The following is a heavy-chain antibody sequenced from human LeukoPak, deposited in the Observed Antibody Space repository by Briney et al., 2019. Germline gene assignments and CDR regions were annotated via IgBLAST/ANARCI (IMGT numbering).Heavy chain of an antibody. D-gene: IGHD3-10*01. CDR3: ASSDVLLWFGEPNYYGMDV. V-gene: IGHV1-69*04. Sequence: SVKVSCKASGGTFISYAISWVRQAPGQGLEWMGRIIPILGIANYAQKFQGRVTITADKSTSTAYMELSSLRSEDTAVYYCASSDVLLWFGEPNYYGMDVWGQGTTVTVSS. CDR2: IIPILGIA. J-gene: IGHJ6*02. CDR1: GGTFISYA.